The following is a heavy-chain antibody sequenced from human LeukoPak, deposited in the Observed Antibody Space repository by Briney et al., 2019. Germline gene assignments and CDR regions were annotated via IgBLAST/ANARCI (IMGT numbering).Heavy chain of an antibody. D-gene: IGHD3-22*01. Sequence: GGSLRLSCAASGFTFSSYGIHWVRQAQGKGMERGAVISNDGSDKSYADSVKGRFTISRDNSKNTLYLQMNSLRAEDTAVYFCAKGTVIVGYYFDSWGQGTLVTVPS. V-gene: IGHV3-30*18. CDR1: GFTFSSYG. CDR2: ISNDGSDK. CDR3: AKGTVIVGYYFDS. J-gene: IGHJ4*02.